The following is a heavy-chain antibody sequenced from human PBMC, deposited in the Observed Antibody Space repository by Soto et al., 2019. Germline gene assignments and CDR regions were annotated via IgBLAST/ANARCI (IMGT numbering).Heavy chain of an antibody. Sequence: SETLSLTCAVSGASISGSYYYWAWLRQSPGKGPEWIGSVFYTGFTSYNPSLESRVSVSVDTSRSQFSLKLSAVTAADTAVYYCATSQKGYNWNYFGHWGQGALVTVSS. J-gene: IGHJ4*02. CDR2: VFYTGFT. CDR3: ATSQKGYNWNYFGH. D-gene: IGHD1-20*01. V-gene: IGHV4-39*01. CDR1: GASISGSYYY.